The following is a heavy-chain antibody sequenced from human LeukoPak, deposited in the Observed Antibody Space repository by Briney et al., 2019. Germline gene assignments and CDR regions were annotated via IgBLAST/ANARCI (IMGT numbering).Heavy chain of an antibody. Sequence: PSETLSLTCTVSGGSISSGDYYWSWIPQPPGKGLEWIGYIYYSGSTYYNPSLKSRVTISVDTSKNQFSLKLSSVTAADTAVYYCARAVGATDFDYWGQGTLVTVSS. CDR3: ARAVGATDFDY. CDR1: GGSISSGDYY. V-gene: IGHV4-30-4*08. D-gene: IGHD1-26*01. CDR2: IYYSGST. J-gene: IGHJ4*02.